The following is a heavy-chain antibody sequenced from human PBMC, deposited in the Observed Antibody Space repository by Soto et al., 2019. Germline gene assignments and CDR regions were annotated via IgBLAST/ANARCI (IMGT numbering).Heavy chain of an antibody. Sequence: QITLKESGPTLVKPSQTLTLTCTFSGFSLSTSGVGVGWIRQPPGKALEWLALIYWDDDKRYSPSLKSRLTITKDTSKIQVVLTLTNVDPVDTATDYSAHMRVTMIVGAGHFHHWGQGTLVTVSS. CDR3: AHMRVTMIVGAGHFHH. J-gene: IGHJ1*01. V-gene: IGHV2-5*02. CDR2: IYWDDDK. CDR1: GFSLSTSGVG. D-gene: IGHD3-22*01.